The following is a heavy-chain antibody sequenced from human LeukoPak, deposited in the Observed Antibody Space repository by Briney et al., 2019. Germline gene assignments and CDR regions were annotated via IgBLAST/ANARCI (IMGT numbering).Heavy chain of an antibody. D-gene: IGHD6-19*01. CDR3: ARVAVAGLDH. J-gene: IGHJ5*02. CDR2: IYYSGST. Sequence: PSETLSLTCTVSGGSISSYYWSWIRQPPGKGLEWIGYIYYSGSTNYNPSLKSRVTISVDTSKNQFSLKLSSVTAADTAVYYCARVAVAGLDHWGQGTLVTVSS. V-gene: IGHV4-59*01. CDR1: GGSISSYY.